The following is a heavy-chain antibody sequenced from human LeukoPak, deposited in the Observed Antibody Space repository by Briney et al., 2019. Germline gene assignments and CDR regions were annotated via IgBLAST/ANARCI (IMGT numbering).Heavy chain of an antibody. J-gene: IGHJ4*02. CDR2: IYPGDSDT. CDR3: ARGGNYGDYLFDY. Sequence: GESLKISCKGSGYNFTPYWIVWVRQMPGKGLEWMGIIYPGDSDTRYSPSFQGQVTISADKSISTAYLQWSSLKASDTAMYYCARGGNYGDYLFDYWGQGTLVTVSS. D-gene: IGHD4-17*01. V-gene: IGHV5-51*01. CDR1: GYNFTPYW.